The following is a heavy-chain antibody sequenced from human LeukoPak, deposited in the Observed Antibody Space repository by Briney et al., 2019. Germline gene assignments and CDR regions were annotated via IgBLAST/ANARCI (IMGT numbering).Heavy chain of an antibody. D-gene: IGHD3-3*01. Sequence: PGRSLRLSCAASGFTFSSYAMHWVRQAPGKGLEWVAVISYDGSNKYYADSVKGRFTISRDNSKNTLYLQMNSLRAEDTAVYYCARGAYDFWSGYLYIWGQGTLVTVSS. CDR1: GFTFSSYA. J-gene: IGHJ4*02. CDR3: ARGAYDFWSGYLYI. CDR2: ISYDGSNK. V-gene: IGHV3-30-3*01.